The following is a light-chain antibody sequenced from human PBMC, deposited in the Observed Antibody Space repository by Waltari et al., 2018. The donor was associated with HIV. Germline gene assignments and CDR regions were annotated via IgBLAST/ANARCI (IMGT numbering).Light chain of an antibody. CDR2: DVS. J-gene: IGLJ1*01. CDR3: CSYGGSDTLYV. CDR1: SSDVGAYTY. V-gene: IGLV2-11*01. Sequence: QSAPTQPRSVSGSPGQSVTISCTGTSSDVGAYTYVAWYQQHPGKAPKFLIFDVSKRPSGVPDRFSGSKSGNTASLTISGLQAEDEAEYYCCSYGGSDTLYVFGTGTKVTVL.